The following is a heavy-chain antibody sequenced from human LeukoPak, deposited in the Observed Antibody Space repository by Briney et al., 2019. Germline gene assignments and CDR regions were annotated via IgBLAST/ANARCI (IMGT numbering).Heavy chain of an antibody. CDR1: GYTFTSYG. CDR2: ISAYNGNT. Sequence: ASVKVSFKASGYTFTSYGISWVRQAPGQGLEWMGWISAYNGNTNYAQKLHGRVTMTTDTSTSTAYMELRSLRSDDTAVYYCASGELLPDGYYYYYGMDVWGQGTTVTVSS. V-gene: IGHV1-18*01. CDR3: ASGELLPDGYYYYYGMDV. J-gene: IGHJ6*02. D-gene: IGHD1-26*01.